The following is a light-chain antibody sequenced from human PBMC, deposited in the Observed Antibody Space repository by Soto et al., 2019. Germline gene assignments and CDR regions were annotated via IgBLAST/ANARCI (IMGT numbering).Light chain of an antibody. V-gene: IGKV3-11*01. CDR2: DAS. CDR3: QQRTKWPPA. Sequence: PGDRATLSCRTSQSVSTYLAWYQQKPGQAPTLLMYDASNRATGVPVRFSGSGSGTDFTLTISSLEPEDFAVYYCQQRTKWPPAFGPGTRVEIK. CDR1: QSVSTY. J-gene: IGKJ3*01.